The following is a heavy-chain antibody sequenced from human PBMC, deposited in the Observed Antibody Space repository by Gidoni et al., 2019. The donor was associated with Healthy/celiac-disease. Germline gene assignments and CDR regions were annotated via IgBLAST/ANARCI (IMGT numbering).Heavy chain of an antibody. CDR2: ISGSGGST. CDR1: GFTFSSYA. CDR3: ASDRGYSYGWFPFDY. Sequence: EVQLLESGGGLVQPGGSLRLSCAASGFTFSSYAMSWVRQAPGKGLEWVSAISGSGGSTYYADSVKGRFTISRDNSKNTLYLQMNSLRAEDTAVYYCASDRGYSYGWFPFDYWGQGTLVTVSS. D-gene: IGHD5-18*01. V-gene: IGHV3-23*01. J-gene: IGHJ4*02.